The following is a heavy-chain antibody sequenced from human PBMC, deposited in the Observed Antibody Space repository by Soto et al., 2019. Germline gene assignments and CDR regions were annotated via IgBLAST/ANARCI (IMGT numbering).Heavy chain of an antibody. D-gene: IGHD3-16*01. CDR3: ATSRRALTWSDP. CDR2: IAPFSATA. CDR1: GGPFSRYA. V-gene: IGHV1-69*12. J-gene: IGHJ5*02. Sequence: QVQLVQSGAEVKQPGSSVKVSCKASGGPFSRYAITWVRQAPGQGLEWMGGIAPFSATADYAQKFQGRVTITADESTSTAYLELSSLGSEDTAVYFCATSRRALTWSDPWGQGTLVIVSS.